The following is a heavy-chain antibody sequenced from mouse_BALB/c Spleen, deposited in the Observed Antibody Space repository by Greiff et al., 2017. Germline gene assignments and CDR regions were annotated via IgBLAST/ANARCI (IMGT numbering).Heavy chain of an antibody. V-gene: IGHV1-77*01. J-gene: IGHJ4*01. CDR2: IYPGSGNT. CDR1: GYTFNDYY. Sequence: VKLQESGAELARPGASVKLSCKASGYTFNDYYINWVKQRTGQGLEWIGEIYPGSGNTYYNEKFKGKATLTADKSSSTAYMQLSSLTSEDSAVYFCARTGVRDAMDYWGQGTSVTVAS. CDR3: ARTGVRDAMDY. D-gene: IGHD2-14*01.